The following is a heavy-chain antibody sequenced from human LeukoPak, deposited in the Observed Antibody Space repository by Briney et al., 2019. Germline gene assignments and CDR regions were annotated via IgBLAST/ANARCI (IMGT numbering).Heavy chain of an antibody. V-gene: IGHV4-59*01. D-gene: IGHD6-19*01. Sequence: SETLSLTCAVYGGSFSGYYWSWIRQPPGEGLEWIAYISDSGGSDYNPSLRGRVTISLDTSKNQFSLKLSSVTAADTAVYYCARGFNSGWYSEYYYGMDVWGQGTTVTVSS. CDR3: ARGFNSGWYSEYYYGMDV. CDR2: ISDSGGS. J-gene: IGHJ6*02. CDR1: GGSFSGYY.